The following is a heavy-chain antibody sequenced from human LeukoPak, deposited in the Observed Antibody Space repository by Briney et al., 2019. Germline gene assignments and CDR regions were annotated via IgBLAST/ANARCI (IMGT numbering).Heavy chain of an antibody. Sequence: GGSLRLSCAASGFTFSSYWMHWVRQAPGKGLVWVSRINSDGSSTSYADSVKGRFTISRDNAKNTLHLQMNSLRAEDTAVYYCAENYYDSSGYFGYRGQGTLVTVSS. CDR1: GFTFSSYW. D-gene: IGHD3-22*01. J-gene: IGHJ4*02. CDR2: INSDGSST. CDR3: AENYYDSSGYFGY. V-gene: IGHV3-74*01.